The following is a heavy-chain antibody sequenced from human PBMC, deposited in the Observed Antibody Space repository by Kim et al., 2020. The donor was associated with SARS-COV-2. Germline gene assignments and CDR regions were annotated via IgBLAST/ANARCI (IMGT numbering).Heavy chain of an antibody. Sequence: ASVKVSCKASGYTFTSYAMHWVRQAPGQRLEWMGWINAGYGNTKYSQKFQGRVTITRDTSASTAYMELSSLRSEDTAVYYCARAWRMDYNWNSNGFDPWGQGTLVTVSS. V-gene: IGHV1-3*01. CDR1: GYTFTSYA. D-gene: IGHD1-7*01. CDR2: INAGYGNT. CDR3: ARAWRMDYNWNSNGFDP. J-gene: IGHJ5*02.